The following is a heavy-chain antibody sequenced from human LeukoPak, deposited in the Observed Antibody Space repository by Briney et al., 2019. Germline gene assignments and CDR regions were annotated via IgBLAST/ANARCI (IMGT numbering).Heavy chain of an antibody. Sequence: GASVKVSCKASGYSFTTYDISWVRQAPGQGLEWMGWINTHTGNTNYAQKLQDRVTVTTDTSTSTAYVELSSLRSEDTAVYYCASGNYARRGDYWGQGTLVTVSS. CDR3: ASGNYARRGDY. J-gene: IGHJ4*02. V-gene: IGHV1-18*01. CDR2: INTHTGNT. D-gene: IGHD3-10*02. CDR1: GYSFTTYD.